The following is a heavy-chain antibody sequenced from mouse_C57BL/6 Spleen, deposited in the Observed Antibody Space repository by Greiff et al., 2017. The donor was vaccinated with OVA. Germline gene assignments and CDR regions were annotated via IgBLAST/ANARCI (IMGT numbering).Heavy chain of an antibody. CDR2: INPNYGTT. CDR3: AGVWDYDYDDGFAY. V-gene: IGHV1-39*01. Sequence: EVQLQQSGPELVKPGASVKISCKASGYSFTDYNMNWVKQSNGKSLEWIGVINPNYGTTSYNQKFKGKATLTVDQSSSTAYMQLNSLTSEDSAVYYCAGVWDYDYDDGFAYWGQGTLVTVSA. J-gene: IGHJ3*01. CDR1: GYSFTDYN. D-gene: IGHD2-4*01.